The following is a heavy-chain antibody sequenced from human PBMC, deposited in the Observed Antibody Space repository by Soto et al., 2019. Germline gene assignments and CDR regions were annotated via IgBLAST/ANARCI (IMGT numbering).Heavy chain of an antibody. Sequence: ASVKVSCKASGYTFTGYYMHWVRQAPGQGLEWMGWINPNSGGTNYAQKFQGWVTMTRDTSISTAYMELSRLRSDDTAVYYCAKECAGGSGGILDYWGQGTLVTVSS. D-gene: IGHD6-19*01. V-gene: IGHV1-2*04. CDR2: INPNSGGT. J-gene: IGHJ4*02. CDR3: AKECAGGSGGILDY. CDR1: GYTFTGYY.